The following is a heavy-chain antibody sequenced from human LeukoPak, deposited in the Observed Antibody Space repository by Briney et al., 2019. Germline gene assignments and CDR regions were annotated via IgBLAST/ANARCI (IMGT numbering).Heavy chain of an antibody. D-gene: IGHD2-15*01. CDR1: GFTFSSHS. CDR3: AKQLGYCSDGSCYFPY. Sequence: GGSLRLSCAASGFTFSSHSMNWVRQAPGKGLEWVSAISNNGGYTYYADSVQGRFTISRDNSKSTLCLQMNSLRAEDTAVYYCAKQLGYCSDGSCYFPYWGQGTLVTVSS. CDR2: ISNNGGYT. J-gene: IGHJ4*02. V-gene: IGHV3-23*01.